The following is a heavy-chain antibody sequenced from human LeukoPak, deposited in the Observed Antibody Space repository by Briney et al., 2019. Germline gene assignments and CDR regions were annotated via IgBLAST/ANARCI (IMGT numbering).Heavy chain of an antibody. D-gene: IGHD3-22*01. Sequence: SVTVSFKASGGTFINYAISWVRQAPGQGLEWMGGSISIFDTADYAQKFKGRVTITADESTSTAYMELSSLRSEDMAVYYCARGRGNYYDSSGYYYIDYWGQGTLVTVSS. CDR1: GGTFINYA. J-gene: IGHJ4*02. CDR2: SISIFDTA. V-gene: IGHV1-69*13. CDR3: ARGRGNYYDSSGYYYIDY.